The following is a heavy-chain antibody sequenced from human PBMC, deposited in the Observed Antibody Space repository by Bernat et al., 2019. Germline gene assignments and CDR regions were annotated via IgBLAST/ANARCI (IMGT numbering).Heavy chain of an antibody. D-gene: IGHD2-2*01. Sequence: EVQLLESGGGLVQPGGSLRLSCAASGFTFSNYAMSWVRQAPGKGLEWVSAISGSGGSTYYAGSVKGRFTISRDNSKNTLYLQMNSLRAEDTAMYYCAKDNEHCSSTSCYYGLSFDPALRRPWGQGTLVTVSS. CDR2: ISGSGGST. V-gene: IGHV3-23*01. CDR1: GFTFSNYA. CDR3: AKDNEHCSSTSCYYGLSFDPALRRP. J-gene: IGHJ5*02.